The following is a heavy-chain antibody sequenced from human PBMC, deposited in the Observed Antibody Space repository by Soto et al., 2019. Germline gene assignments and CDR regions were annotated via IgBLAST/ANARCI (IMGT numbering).Heavy chain of an antibody. V-gene: IGHV4-30-2*01. CDR1: GDSITTGSYI. CDR2: TYHTGGT. D-gene: IGHD3-10*01. Sequence: QVQLLEAGPGLVEPSQTLSLTCAITGDSITTGSYIWNWIRQPPGKGLEWIGFTYHTGGTFYNAALQGRVTITVDKSENHFSLNLISVTAADTAVYYCARDVAVRGGMGWFDAWGQGILVTVSS. CDR3: ARDVAVRGGMGWFDA. J-gene: IGHJ5*02.